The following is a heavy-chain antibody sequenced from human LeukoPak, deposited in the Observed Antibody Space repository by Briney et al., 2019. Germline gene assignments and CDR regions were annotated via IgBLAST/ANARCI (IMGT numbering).Heavy chain of an antibody. CDR1: GFTFSSYS. D-gene: IGHD4-17*01. J-gene: IGHJ5*02. CDR3: ARDRYDYGDTNWFDP. Sequence: GGSLRLSCAASGFTFSSYSMNWVGQAPGKGLEWVSSISSSSSYIYYADSVKGRFTISRDNAKNSLYLQMNSLRAEDTAVYYCARDRYDYGDTNWFDPWGLGTLVTVSS. CDR2: ISSSSSYI. V-gene: IGHV3-21*01.